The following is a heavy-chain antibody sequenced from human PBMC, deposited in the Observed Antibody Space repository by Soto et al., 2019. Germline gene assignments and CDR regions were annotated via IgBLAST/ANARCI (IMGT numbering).Heavy chain of an antibody. D-gene: IGHD3-3*01. CDR3: SCALFLEWFHTSDY. Sequence: SETLSLSCAVSGGSISSSNWWTWVRQPPGKGLEWIGEIYHSGSTHYNPSLKTRVTISVDKSKNQFSLMLSSVTAADTAVYFCSCALFLEWFHTSDYCGQGALVTVSS. J-gene: IGHJ4*02. CDR2: IYHSGST. CDR1: GGSISSSNW. V-gene: IGHV4-4*02.